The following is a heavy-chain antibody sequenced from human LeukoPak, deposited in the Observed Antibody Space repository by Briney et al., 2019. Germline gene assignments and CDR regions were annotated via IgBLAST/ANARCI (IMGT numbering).Heavy chain of an antibody. CDR3: ARFIAAAGPRQPNDAFDI. CDR2: IRYDGSNK. D-gene: IGHD6-13*01. V-gene: IGHV3-30*02. CDR1: GFTFSSYG. J-gene: IGHJ3*02. Sequence: GGSLRLSCAASGFTFSSYGMHWVRQAPGKGLEWVAFIRYDGSNKYYTDSVKGRFTISRDNSKNTLYLQMNSLRAEDTAVYYCARFIAAAGPRQPNDAFDIWGQGTMVTVSS.